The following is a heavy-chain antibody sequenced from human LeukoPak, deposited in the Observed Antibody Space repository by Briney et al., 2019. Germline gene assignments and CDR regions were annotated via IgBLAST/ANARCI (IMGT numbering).Heavy chain of an antibody. V-gene: IGHV4-59*01. J-gene: IGHJ3*02. CDR2: IYYSGST. D-gene: IGHD7-27*01. CDR1: GGSISSYY. CDR3: ARQPLGAFDI. Sequence: MPSETLSLTCTVSGGSISSYYWSWIRQPPGKGLGWIGYIYYSGSTNYNPSLKSRVTISVDTSKNQFSLKLSSVTAADTAVYYCARQPLGAFDIWGQGTMVTVSS.